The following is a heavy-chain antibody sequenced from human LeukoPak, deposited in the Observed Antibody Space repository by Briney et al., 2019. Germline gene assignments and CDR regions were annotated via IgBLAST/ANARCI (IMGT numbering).Heavy chain of an antibody. Sequence: SETLSLTCTVSGGSISSGGYYWSWIRQHPGKGLEWIGYIYYSGSTYYNPSLKSRVTISVDTSKNQFSLKLSSVTAADTAVYYCARDRAHAFPDYWGQGTLVTVSS. CDR3: ARDRAHAFPDY. D-gene: IGHD2-21*01. V-gene: IGHV4-31*03. J-gene: IGHJ4*02. CDR1: GGSISSGGYY. CDR2: IYYSGST.